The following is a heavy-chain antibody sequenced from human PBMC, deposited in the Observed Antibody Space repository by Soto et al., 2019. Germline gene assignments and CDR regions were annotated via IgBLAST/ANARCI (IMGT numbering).Heavy chain of an antibody. D-gene: IGHD3-10*01. V-gene: IGHV3-23*01. J-gene: IGHJ5*02. CDR1: GFTFSNYA. CDR2: ISGSGGST. CDR3: AARSGIGWFDP. Sequence: GGSLRLSCAASGFTFSNYAVSWVRQAPGKRLEWVSAISGSGGSTYYADSVKGRFTISRDNSESTMSLQMNSLRAGDTAVYNCAARSGIGWFDPWGQGTLVTVSS.